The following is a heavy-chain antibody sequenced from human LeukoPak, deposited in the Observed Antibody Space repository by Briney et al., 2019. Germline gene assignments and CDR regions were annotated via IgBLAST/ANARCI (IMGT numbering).Heavy chain of an antibody. CDR3: ARAERSGIYSYYFDY. CDR2: IYYSGST. Sequence: SETLSLTCTVSGGSISSGDYYWSWIRQPPGKGLEWIGYIYYSGSTYYNPSLKSRVTISVDTSKNQFSLKLSSVTAANTAVYFCARAERSGIYSYYFDYWGQGVLVTVSS. CDR1: GGSISSGDYY. D-gene: IGHD1-26*01. J-gene: IGHJ4*02. V-gene: IGHV4-30-4*02.